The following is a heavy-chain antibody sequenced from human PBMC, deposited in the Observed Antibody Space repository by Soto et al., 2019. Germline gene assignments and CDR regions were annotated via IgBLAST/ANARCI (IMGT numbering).Heavy chain of an antibody. CDR2: IYYSGST. CDR1: GGSISSYY. CDR3: ARQNGAILGVVNLGSWFDP. V-gene: IGHV4-59*08. D-gene: IGHD3-3*01. J-gene: IGHJ5*02. Sequence: SETLSLTCTVSGGSISSYYWSWIRQPPGKGLEWIGYIYYSGSTNYNPSLKSRVTISVDTSKNQFSLKLSSVTAADTAVYYCARQNGAILGVVNLGSWFDPWGQGTLVTVSS.